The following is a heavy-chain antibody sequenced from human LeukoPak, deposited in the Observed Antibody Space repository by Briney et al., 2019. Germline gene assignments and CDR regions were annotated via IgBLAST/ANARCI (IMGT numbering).Heavy chain of an antibody. CDR2: ISWNSGSI. J-gene: IGHJ3*02. Sequence: GRSLRLSCAASGFTFDDYAMHWVRQAPGKGLEWVSGISWNSGSIGYADSVKGRFTISRDNAKNSLYLQMNSLRAEDTALYYCARQKGYYYDSSGYQKGDAFDIWGQGTMVTVSS. CDR3: ARQKGYYYDSSGYQKGDAFDI. V-gene: IGHV3-9*01. D-gene: IGHD3-22*01. CDR1: GFTFDDYA.